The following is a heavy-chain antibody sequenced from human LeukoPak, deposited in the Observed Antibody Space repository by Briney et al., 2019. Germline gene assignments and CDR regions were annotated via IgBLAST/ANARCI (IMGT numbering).Heavy chain of an antibody. CDR2: IGTAGDT. CDR1: GFTFSIYD. Sequence: GGSLRLSCAASGFTFSIYDMHWVRQATGKGLEWVSAIGTAGDTYYPGSVKGRFTISRENAKNSLYLQMNSLRAGDTAVYYCARGIGYCTNGVCRDAFDIWGQGTMVTVSS. D-gene: IGHD2-8*01. J-gene: IGHJ3*02. V-gene: IGHV3-13*01. CDR3: ARGIGYCTNGVCRDAFDI.